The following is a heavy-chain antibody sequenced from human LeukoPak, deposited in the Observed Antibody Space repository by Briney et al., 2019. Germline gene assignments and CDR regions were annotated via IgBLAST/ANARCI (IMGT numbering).Heavy chain of an antibody. Sequence: ASVKVSSKASSVTFSSYSISWVLQAPGHGLEGMGGIIPIFGTANYAQKFQGRVTITADKSTSTAYMELSSLRSEDTAVYYCARGVVPVAIGYFDYWGQGTLVTVSS. CDR2: IIPIFGTA. CDR1: SVTFSSYS. J-gene: IGHJ4*02. D-gene: IGHD2-2*01. V-gene: IGHV1-69*06. CDR3: ARGVVPVAIGYFDY.